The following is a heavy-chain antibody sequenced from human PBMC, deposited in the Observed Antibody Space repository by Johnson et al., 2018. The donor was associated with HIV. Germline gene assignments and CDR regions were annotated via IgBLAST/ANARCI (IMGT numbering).Heavy chain of an antibody. Sequence: VESGGVVVQPGGSLRLSCAASGFTFDDYAMHWVRQAPGKGLEWVSLISWDGGSTYYADSVKGRFTISRDNAKNSLYLQMNILTAEDTAVYYCARAPEVRGIDAFDIWGQGTMVTVS. CDR3: ARAPEVRGIDAFDI. CDR1: GFTFDDYA. D-gene: IGHD3-10*01. CDR2: ISWDGGST. J-gene: IGHJ3*02. V-gene: IGHV3-43D*03.